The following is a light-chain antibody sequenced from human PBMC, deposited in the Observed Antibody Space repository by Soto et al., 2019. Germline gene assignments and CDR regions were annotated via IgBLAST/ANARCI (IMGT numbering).Light chain of an antibody. CDR2: DVS. V-gene: IGLV2-14*03. CDR3: TSYTTIGTYV. Sequence: QSALTQPASVSGSPGQSITFSCTGTSSDVGGYNYVSWYQQHPDKAPKLIIYDVSNRPSGVSNRFSGSKSGNTASLTISGLQAEDEADYFCTSYTTIGTYVFGTGTKLNVL. J-gene: IGLJ1*01. CDR1: SSDVGGYNY.